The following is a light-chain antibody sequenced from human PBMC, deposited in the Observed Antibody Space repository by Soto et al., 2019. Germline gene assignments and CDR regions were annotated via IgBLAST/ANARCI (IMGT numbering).Light chain of an antibody. CDR2: WAS. CDR1: QTLFSSSNNKNR. V-gene: IGKV4-1*01. J-gene: IGKJ1*01. CDR3: QQYYSSPLT. Sequence: DIVMTQSPDSLAVSLGARATIHCRASQTLFSSSNNKNRLSWYQQKPGQPPKLLLYWASTRESGVPDRFSGSGSGTDFSLTISSLHAEDVAVYYCQQYYSSPLTFGQGTKVDIK.